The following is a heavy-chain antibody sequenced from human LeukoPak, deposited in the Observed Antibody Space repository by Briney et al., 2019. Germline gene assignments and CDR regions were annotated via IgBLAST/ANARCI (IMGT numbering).Heavy chain of an antibody. V-gene: IGHV3-21*01. J-gene: IGHJ4*02. D-gene: IGHD4-17*01. CDR2: ISSSSSYI. CDR1: GFTFSSYS. Sequence: PGGSLRLSCAASGFTFSSYSMNWVRQAPGKGLEWVSSISSSSSYIYYADSVKGRFTISRDNAKNSLYLQVNSLRAEDTAVYYCARDRVNGDYENYFDYWGQGTLVTVSS. CDR3: ARDRVNGDYENYFDY.